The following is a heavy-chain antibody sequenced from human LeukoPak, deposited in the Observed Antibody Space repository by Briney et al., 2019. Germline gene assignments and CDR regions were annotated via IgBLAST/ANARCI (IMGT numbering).Heavy chain of an antibody. J-gene: IGHJ4*02. CDR1: GFTFSDYY. V-gene: IGHV3-11*04. Sequence: GGSLRLSCAGSGFTFSDYYMSWIRQAPGKGLEWVSYISSSGRTIYCADSVKGRFTISRDNAKNSLYLQMNSPRAEDTAVYYCARADCSSSSCYELDYWSQGTLVTVSS. D-gene: IGHD2-2*01. CDR3: ARADCSSSSCYELDY. CDR2: ISSSGRTI.